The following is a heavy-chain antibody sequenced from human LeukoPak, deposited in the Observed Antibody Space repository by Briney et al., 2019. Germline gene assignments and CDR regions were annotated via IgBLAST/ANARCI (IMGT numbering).Heavy chain of an antibody. CDR1: GFTFSSYA. V-gene: IGHV3-64D*06. D-gene: IGHD3-10*01. J-gene: IGHJ4*02. CDR3: VKGTTTYYGSGSYLDY. Sequence: GASLRLSCAASGFTFSSYAMSWVRQAPGKGLEYVSAISSNGGSTYYADSVKGRFTISRDNSKNTLYLQMSSLRAEDTAVYYCVKGTTTYYGSGSYLDYWGQGTLVTVSS. CDR2: ISSNGGST.